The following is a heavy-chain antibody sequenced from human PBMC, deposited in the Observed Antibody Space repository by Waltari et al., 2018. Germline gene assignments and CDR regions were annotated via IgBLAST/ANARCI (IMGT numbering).Heavy chain of an antibody. V-gene: IGHV3-7*01. J-gene: IGHJ4*02. Sequence: WMGGFRQAQGKGLEWVANMRPDGSQKYYVDSVKGRFTISRDNAKNSLYLQMNSLRVEDTAVYYCARDVDYWGQGTLVTVSS. CDR1: W. CDR2: MRPDGSQK. CDR3: ARDVDY.